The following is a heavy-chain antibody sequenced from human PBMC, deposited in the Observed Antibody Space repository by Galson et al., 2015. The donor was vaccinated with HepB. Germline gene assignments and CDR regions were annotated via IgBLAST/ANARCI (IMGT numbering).Heavy chain of an antibody. J-gene: IGHJ4*02. CDR2: ISAYNGDT. Sequence: SVKVSCKASGYTFTRYSISWVRQAPGQGLQWMGRISAYNGDTNYAQNFQGRVTMTADTSTSTAYMELRRLRSDDTAVYYCARGGIATIGGPSFDAWGQGTLVTVSS. V-gene: IGHV1-18*01. D-gene: IGHD5-24*01. CDR3: ARGGIATIGGPSFDA. CDR1: GYTFTRYS.